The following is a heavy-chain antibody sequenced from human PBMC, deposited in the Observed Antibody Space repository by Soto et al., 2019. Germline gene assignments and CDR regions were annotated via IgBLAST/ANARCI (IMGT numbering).Heavy chain of an antibody. CDR3: AMAWTAVTGWANWFDA. D-gene: IGHD4-4*01. Sequence: QVQLQESGPGLVKPSQTLSLTCTVSGGSMTGGGAYWSWIRQHPGQGLEWIGTIPYSGTTYYNPSLKNRVVISVDTSQNQVSLTMRSVTAPDTAVYYCAMAWTAVTGWANWFDAWGQGTLVTVSA. V-gene: IGHV4-31*03. J-gene: IGHJ5*02. CDR1: GGSMTGGGAY. CDR2: IPYSGTT.